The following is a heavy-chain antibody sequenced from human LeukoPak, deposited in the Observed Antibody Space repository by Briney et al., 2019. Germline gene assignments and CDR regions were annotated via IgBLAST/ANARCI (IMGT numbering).Heavy chain of an antibody. V-gene: IGHV4-59*01. D-gene: IGHD3-10*01. CDR3: ARGGFGELHPFDY. CDR1: GGSISSYY. Sequence: SETLSLTCTVSGGSISSYYWSWIRQPPGKGLEWIGYTYYSGSTNYNPSLKSRVTISVDTSKNQFSLKLSSVTAADTAVYYCARGGFGELHPFDYWGQGTLVTVSS. CDR2: TYYSGST. J-gene: IGHJ4*02.